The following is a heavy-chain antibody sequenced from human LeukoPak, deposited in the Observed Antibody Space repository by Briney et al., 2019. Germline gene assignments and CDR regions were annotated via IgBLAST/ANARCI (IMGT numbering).Heavy chain of an antibody. CDR2: ISSSSSYI. Sequence: GGSLRLSCAASGFTFSSYGMSWVRQAPGKGLEWVSSISSSSSYIYYADSVKGRFTISRDNAKNSLYLQMNSLRAEDTAVYYCAKTEGSSSSFYYYYYYMDVWGKGTTVTVSS. J-gene: IGHJ6*03. V-gene: IGHV3-21*01. CDR1: GFTFSSYG. D-gene: IGHD6-13*01. CDR3: AKTEGSSSSFYYYYYYMDV.